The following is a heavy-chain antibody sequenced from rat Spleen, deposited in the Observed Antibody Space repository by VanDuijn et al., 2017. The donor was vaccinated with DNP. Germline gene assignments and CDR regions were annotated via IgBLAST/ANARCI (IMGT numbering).Heavy chain of an antibody. CDR3: ARSLATVTPTGAMDA. V-gene: IGHV2-72*01. CDR1: GFSLTSNG. D-gene: IGHD1-11*01. CDR2: IWAGGST. Sequence: QVQLRESGPGLVQPSEILSLTCTVSGFSLTSNGVGWVRQPLEKGLVWMGTIWAGGSTNYNSAVQSRLGISRDTSKSQVFLNLNSVQTEDTAMYFCARSLATVTPTGAMDAWGQGTSVTVSS. J-gene: IGHJ4*01.